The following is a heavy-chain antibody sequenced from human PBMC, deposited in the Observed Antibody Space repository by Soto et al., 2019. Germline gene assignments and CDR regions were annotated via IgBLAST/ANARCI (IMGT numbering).Heavy chain of an antibody. CDR3: ARQSYDYGGNSGHLDY. D-gene: IGHD4-17*01. V-gene: IGHV4-39*01. CDR2: ISYSGST. Sequence: SETLSLTCTVSGGSISSTSYYWGWIRQPPGKGLEWIGSISYSGSTYYNPSLKSRVTISVDTSKNQFSLKLSSVTAADTAVYYCARQSYDYGGNSGHLDYWGQGTLVTVSS. J-gene: IGHJ4*02. CDR1: GGSISSTSYY.